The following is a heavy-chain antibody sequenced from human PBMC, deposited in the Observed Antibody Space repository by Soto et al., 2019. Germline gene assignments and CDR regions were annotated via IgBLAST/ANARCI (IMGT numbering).Heavy chain of an antibody. Sequence: ASVKVSCKASGYTFTSYGISWVRQAPGQGLEWMGGIIPIFGTANYAQKFQGRVTITADESTSTAYMELSSLRSEDTAVYYCAREGGRKQQLALSWGQGTLVTGSS. CDR1: GYTFTSYG. CDR2: IIPIFGTA. CDR3: AREGGRKQQLALS. D-gene: IGHD6-13*01. V-gene: IGHV1-69*13. J-gene: IGHJ5*02.